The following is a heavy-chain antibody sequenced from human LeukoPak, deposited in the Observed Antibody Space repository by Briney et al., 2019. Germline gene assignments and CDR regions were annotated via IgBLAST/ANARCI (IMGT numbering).Heavy chain of an antibody. CDR3: AREYYYGSGSHEYYYGMDV. CDR2: INSDGSST. J-gene: IGHJ6*01. D-gene: IGHD3-10*01. V-gene: IGHV3-74*01. Sequence: GGSLRLSCAASGFTFSSYWMHWVRQAPGKGLVWVSRINSDGSSTSYADSVKGRFTISRDNAKNTLYLQMNSLRAEDTAVYYCAREYYYGSGSHEYYYGMDVWGEGATVTVSS. CDR1: GFTFSSYW.